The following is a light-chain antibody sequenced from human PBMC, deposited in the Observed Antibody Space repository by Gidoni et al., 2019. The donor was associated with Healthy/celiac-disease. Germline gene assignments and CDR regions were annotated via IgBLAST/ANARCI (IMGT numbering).Light chain of an antibody. CDR1: QDISNY. J-gene: IGKJ3*01. V-gene: IGKV1-33*01. Sequence: DIKMTQSPSSLSASVGDRVTITCQASQDISNYLNWYQQKPGKAPKLLIYDASNLETGVPSRFSGSGSGTDFTFTISSLQPEDIATYYCQQYDNLPFFTFGPGTKVDIK. CDR2: DAS. CDR3: QQYDNLPFFT.